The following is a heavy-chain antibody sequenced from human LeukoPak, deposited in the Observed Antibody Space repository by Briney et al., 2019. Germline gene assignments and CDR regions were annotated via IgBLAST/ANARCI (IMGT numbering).Heavy chain of an antibody. J-gene: IGHJ4*02. CDR1: GFTFSSYG. CDR2: ISGSGGST. V-gene: IGHV3-23*01. D-gene: IGHD6-13*01. CDR3: AKEQNSGIGAAGTLL. Sequence: GGTLRLSCAASGFTFSSYGMSWVRQAPGKGLEWVSAISGSGGSTYYADSVKGRFTISRDNSKNTLYLQMNSLRAEDTAVYYCAKEQNSGIGAAGTLLWGQGTLVTVSS.